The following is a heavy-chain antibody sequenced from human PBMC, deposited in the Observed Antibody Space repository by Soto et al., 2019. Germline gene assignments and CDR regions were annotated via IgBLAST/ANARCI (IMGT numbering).Heavy chain of an antibody. J-gene: IGHJ5*02. Sequence: SETLSLTCSVSGGSISSSYWSWIRQPPGKGLEWIGYIYSSGSTNYNPSLESRVTISVDTSKNQFSLKLTSMTAADTAMYYCARLNYGSGSYYWFDPWGQGTLVTVSS. CDR2: IYSSGST. D-gene: IGHD3-10*01. V-gene: IGHV4-59*08. CDR3: ARLNYGSGSYYWFDP. CDR1: GGSISSSY.